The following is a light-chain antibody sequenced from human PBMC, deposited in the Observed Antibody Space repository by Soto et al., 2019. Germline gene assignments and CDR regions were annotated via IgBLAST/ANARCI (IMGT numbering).Light chain of an antibody. CDR2: DAS. V-gene: IGKV3-15*01. CDR3: QQYNNWPPLT. CDR1: QSVSSS. J-gene: IGKJ4*01. Sequence: EIVMTQSPATLSVSPGDRATLSCRASQSVSSSLAWYQQIPGQAPRLLIYDASTRATGIPARFGGSGSGTEFTRTISSLQSEDFAVYYGQQYNNWPPLTFGGGTKVELK.